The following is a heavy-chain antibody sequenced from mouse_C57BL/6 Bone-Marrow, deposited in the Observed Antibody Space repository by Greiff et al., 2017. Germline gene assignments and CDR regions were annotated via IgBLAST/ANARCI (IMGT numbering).Heavy chain of an antibody. CDR3: TTMVTTEYYFDY. Sequence: VHVKQSGAELVRPGASVKLSCTASGFNIKDYYMHWVKQRPEQGLEWIGRIDPEDGDTEYAPKFQGKATMTADTSSNTAYLQLSSLTSEDTAVYYCTTMVTTEYYFDYWGQGTTLTVSS. J-gene: IGHJ2*01. D-gene: IGHD2-2*01. CDR2: IDPEDGDT. V-gene: IGHV14-1*01. CDR1: GFNIKDYY.